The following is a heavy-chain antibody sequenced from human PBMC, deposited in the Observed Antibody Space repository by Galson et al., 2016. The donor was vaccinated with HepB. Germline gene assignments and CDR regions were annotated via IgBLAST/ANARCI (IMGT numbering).Heavy chain of an antibody. CDR3: AREKVVYRTTSFNDGMDV. CDR1: GFTFSSYG. Sequence: SLRLSCAASGFTFSSYGMNWVRRAPGKGLEWVSFISSSSSYIHYADSVKGRFTISRDNAKNSLYLQMNSLRAEDTAVYYCAREKVVYRTTSFNDGMDVWGLGTTVTVSS. J-gene: IGHJ6*02. V-gene: IGHV3-21*01. CDR2: ISSSSSYI. D-gene: IGHD2-8*02.